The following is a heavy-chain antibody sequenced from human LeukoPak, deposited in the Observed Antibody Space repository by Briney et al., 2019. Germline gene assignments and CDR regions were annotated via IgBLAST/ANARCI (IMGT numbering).Heavy chain of an antibody. CDR1: GFTFSSYG. J-gene: IGHJ4*02. CDR2: IRYDGSNK. V-gene: IGHV3-30*02. CDR3: ATDLEYSSSSGDY. Sequence: PGGSLRPSCAASGFTFSSYGMHWVRQAPGKGLEWVAFIRYDGSNKYYADSVKGRFTISRDNPKNTLYLQMNGLRAEDTAVYYCATDLEYSSSSGDYWGQGTLVTVSS. D-gene: IGHD6-6*01.